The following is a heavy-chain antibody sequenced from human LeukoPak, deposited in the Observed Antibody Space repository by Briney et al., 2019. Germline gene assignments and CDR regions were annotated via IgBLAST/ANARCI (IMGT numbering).Heavy chain of an antibody. Sequence: ASVKVSCKASGYTFTGYYMHWVRQAPGQGPEWMGWMNPNSGNTGYAQKFQGRVTMTRNTSISTAYMELSSLRSEDTAVYYCARGPLLWFGESQDAFDIWGQGTMVTVSS. V-gene: IGHV1-8*02. D-gene: IGHD3-10*01. CDR2: MNPNSGNT. J-gene: IGHJ3*02. CDR3: ARGPLLWFGESQDAFDI. CDR1: GYTFTGYY.